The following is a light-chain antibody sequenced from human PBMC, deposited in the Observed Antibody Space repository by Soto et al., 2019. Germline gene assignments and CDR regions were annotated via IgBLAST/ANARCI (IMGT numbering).Light chain of an antibody. V-gene: IGLV2-14*01. Sequence: QSVLAQPASVSGSPGQSITISCTGTSSDVGGYNYVSWYQQHPGKAPKLMIYDVSNRPSGVSNRFSGSKSGNTASLTISGLQAEYVADYYCSSYTSSSNLFGTGTKVTVL. CDR3: SSYTSSSNL. CDR2: DVS. J-gene: IGLJ1*01. CDR1: SSDVGGYNY.